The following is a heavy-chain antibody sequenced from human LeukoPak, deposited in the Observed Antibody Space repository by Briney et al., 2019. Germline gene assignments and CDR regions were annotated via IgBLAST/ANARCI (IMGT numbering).Heavy chain of an antibody. D-gene: IGHD4-17*01. V-gene: IGHV1-46*01. Sequence: ASVKVSCKASGYTFTGYYMHWVRQAPGQGLEWMGIINPSGGSTSYAQKFQGRDTMTRDTSTSTVYMELSSLRSEDTAVYYCARDRTRGDYGDYYYYYGMDVWGQGTTVTVSS. CDR2: INPSGGST. CDR3: ARDRTRGDYGDYYYYYGMDV. CDR1: GYTFTGYY. J-gene: IGHJ6*02.